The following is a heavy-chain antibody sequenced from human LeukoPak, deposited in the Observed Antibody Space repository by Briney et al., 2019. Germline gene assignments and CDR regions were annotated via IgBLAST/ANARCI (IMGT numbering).Heavy chain of an antibody. J-gene: IGHJ4*02. CDR1: GGSISSSSYY. V-gene: IGHV4-39*01. CDR2: TYYRGST. D-gene: IGHD4-11*01. Sequence: SETLSLTCTVSGGSISSSSYYWGWIRQPPGKGLEWIGSTYYRGSTYYNPSLESRVSISVDTSKNQFSLKLSSVTAADTAVYYCVRQKITTSDYWGQGSMVTVSS. CDR3: VRQKITTSDY.